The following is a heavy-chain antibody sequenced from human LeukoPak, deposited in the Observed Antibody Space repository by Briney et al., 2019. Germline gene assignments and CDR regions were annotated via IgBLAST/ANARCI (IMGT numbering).Heavy chain of an antibody. CDR2: ISYDGSNK. Sequence: GGSLRLSCAASGFTFSSYGMHWVRQAPGKGLEWVAVISYDGSNKYYADSVKGRFTISRDNSKNTLYLQMNSLRAEDTAVYYCAKDSEPDYGDYGHFDYWGQGTLVTVSS. D-gene: IGHD4-17*01. CDR1: GFTFSSYG. J-gene: IGHJ4*02. CDR3: AKDSEPDYGDYGHFDY. V-gene: IGHV3-30*18.